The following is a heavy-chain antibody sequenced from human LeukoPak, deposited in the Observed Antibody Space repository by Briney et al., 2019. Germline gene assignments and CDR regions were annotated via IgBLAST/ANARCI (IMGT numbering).Heavy chain of an antibody. CDR1: GITVSGSH. D-gene: IGHD4-23*01. CDR2: IYSGGDA. Sequence: PGGSLRLSCAASGITVSGSHLSWVRQAPGKGLEWISLIYSGGDAKYANSVKGRFTISRDNSKNTLYLQMDSLRAEDTAVYYCARGGGNPGLFDYWGQGTLVTVSS. V-gene: IGHV3-53*01. CDR3: ARGGGNPGLFDY. J-gene: IGHJ4*02.